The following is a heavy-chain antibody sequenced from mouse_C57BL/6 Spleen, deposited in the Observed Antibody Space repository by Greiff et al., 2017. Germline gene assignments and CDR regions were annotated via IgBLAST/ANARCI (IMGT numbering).Heavy chain of an antibody. V-gene: IGHV14-2*01. CDR2: IDPEDGDT. J-gene: IGHJ2*01. Sequence: VQLQQSGAELVKPGASVKLSCTASGFNIKDYYMHWVKQRTEQGLEWIGRIDPEDGDTKYAPKFQGKATITADTSSNTAYLQLSSLTSEDTAVYYCARRNNGYFGYWGQGTTLTVSS. CDR3: ARRNNGYFGY. CDR1: GFNIKDYY.